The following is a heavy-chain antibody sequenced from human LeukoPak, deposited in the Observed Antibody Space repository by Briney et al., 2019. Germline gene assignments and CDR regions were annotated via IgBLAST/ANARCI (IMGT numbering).Heavy chain of an antibody. CDR2: IYHSGST. CDR1: GYSISSGYY. V-gene: IGHV4-38-2*02. J-gene: IGHJ4*02. Sequence: SETLSLTCTVSGYSISSGYYWGWIRQPPGKGLEWIGGIYHSGSTYYNPSLKSRVTISVDTSKNQFSLKLSSVTAADTAVYYCARVVGTVTTYFDYWGQGTLVTVSS. D-gene: IGHD4-17*01. CDR3: ARVVGTVTTYFDY.